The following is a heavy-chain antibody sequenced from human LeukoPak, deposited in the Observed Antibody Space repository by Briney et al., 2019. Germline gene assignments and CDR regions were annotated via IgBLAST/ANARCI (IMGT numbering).Heavy chain of an antibody. CDR1: GGSISSGGYY. Sequence: SQTLSLTCTVSGGSISSGGYYWSWIRQHPGKGLEWIGYIYYSGSTYYNPSLKSRVTISVDTSKNQFSLKLSSVTAADTAVYYCARVWKPELPFDPWGQGTLVTVSS. D-gene: IGHD1-7*01. CDR3: ARVWKPELPFDP. J-gene: IGHJ5*02. CDR2: IYYSGST. V-gene: IGHV4-31*03.